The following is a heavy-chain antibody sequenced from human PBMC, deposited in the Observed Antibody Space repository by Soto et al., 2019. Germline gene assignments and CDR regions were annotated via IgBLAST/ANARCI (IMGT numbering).Heavy chain of an antibody. Sequence: EVQLVESGGGLVRPGGSLRLSCSPSGFIFKNAWMSWVRQAPGKGLEWVGRIKSKTDGGTTDYAAPVEGRFTISRDDSKNTVFLQMNSLKTEDTAVYDCTPISELTKHQYDDETSGLNWCDPWGQGTLVTVSS. V-gene: IGHV3-15*01. D-gene: IGHD3-22*01. CDR1: GFIFKNAW. CDR3: TPISELTKHQYDDETSGLNWCDP. J-gene: IGHJ5*02. CDR2: IKSKTDGGTT.